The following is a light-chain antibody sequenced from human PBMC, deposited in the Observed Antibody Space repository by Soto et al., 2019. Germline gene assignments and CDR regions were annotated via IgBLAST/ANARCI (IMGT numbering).Light chain of an antibody. CDR3: QKSNSAPFT. V-gene: IGKV1-27*01. Sequence: DIQMTQSPSSLSASIGDRVTITCRSSQDISSHFAWYKQKPGKVPKLLIYFASTLQPGVPSRFSGSGSGTYFTLTISSLQPEDGGTYYCQKSNSAPFTFGPGTKVDLK. CDR2: FAS. J-gene: IGKJ3*01. CDR1: QDISSH.